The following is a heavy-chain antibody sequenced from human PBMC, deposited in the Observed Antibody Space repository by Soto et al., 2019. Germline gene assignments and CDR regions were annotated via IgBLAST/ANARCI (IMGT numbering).Heavy chain of an antibody. CDR1: GFMFSPYW. CDR2: ISGGASDK. J-gene: IGHJ4*02. V-gene: IGHV3-7*01. CDR3: VREDWHRFDS. D-gene: IGHD2-21*01. Sequence: EVQLVESGGGLVQPGGSLRLSCEASGFMFSPYWMSWVRQDPGKGLEWVATISGGASDKFYVDSVKGRFTISRDDAKNSVYLQLNSPRDEDTAVYYCVREDWHRFDSWGQGTLVTVSS.